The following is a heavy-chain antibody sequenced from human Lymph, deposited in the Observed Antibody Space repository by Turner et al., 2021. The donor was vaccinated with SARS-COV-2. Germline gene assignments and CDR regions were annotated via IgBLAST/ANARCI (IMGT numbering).Heavy chain of an antibody. V-gene: IGHV3-53*02. D-gene: IGHD1-1*01. J-gene: IGHJ6*02. Sequence: EVQLVETGGGLIQPGGSLSLSCAASGFIVSSNYMNWVRQGPGKGMEWVALIYSGGSTYYAESVKGRFTISRDNSKNTLYLQMNSLRAEDTAVYYCARDLQLYGMDVWGQGTTVTVSS. CDR3: ARDLQLYGMDV. CDR1: GFIVSSNY. CDR2: IYSGGST.